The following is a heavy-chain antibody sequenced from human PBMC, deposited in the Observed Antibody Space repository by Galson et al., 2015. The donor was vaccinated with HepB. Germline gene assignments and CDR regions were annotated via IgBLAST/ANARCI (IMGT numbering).Heavy chain of an antibody. CDR1: GFTFSDYY. CDR2: INSDGSST. J-gene: IGHJ6*03. D-gene: IGHD3-3*01. Sequence: LRLSCAASGFTFSDYYMSWIRQAPGKGLVWVSRINSDGSSTNYADSVKGRFTISRDNTKNTLYLQMNSLRAEDTGVYYCVRAGEYWSGHHYLLYHKYMDVWGKGTTVTVSS. CDR3: VRAGEYWSGHHYLLYHKYMDV. V-gene: IGHV3-74*01.